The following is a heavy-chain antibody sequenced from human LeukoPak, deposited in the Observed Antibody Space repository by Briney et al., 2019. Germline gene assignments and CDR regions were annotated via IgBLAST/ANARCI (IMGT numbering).Heavy chain of an antibody. Sequence: SQTLSLTCTVSGGSISSGDYYWRWIRQPPGKGLEWIGYIYYSGSTYYNPSLKSRVTISVDTSKNQFSLKLSSVTAADTAVYYCARHLWSLGDYGSGSYFGPWGQGTMVTVSS. D-gene: IGHD3-10*01. V-gene: IGHV4-30-4*01. CDR2: IYYSGST. CDR3: ARHLWSLGDYGSGSYFGP. J-gene: IGHJ3*01. CDR1: GGSISSGDYY.